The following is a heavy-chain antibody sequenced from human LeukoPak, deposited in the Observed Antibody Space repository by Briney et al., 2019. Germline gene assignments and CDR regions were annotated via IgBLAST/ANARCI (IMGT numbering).Heavy chain of an antibody. CDR3: ARTPRTTVTTRFDY. D-gene: IGHD4-11*01. CDR1: GGSSSGYY. CDR2: INHSGST. V-gene: IGHV4-34*01. Sequence: SETLSLTCAVYGGSSSGYYWSWIRQPPGKGLEWIGEINHSGSTNYNPSLKSRVTISVDTSKNQFSLKLSSVTAADTAVYYCARTPRTTVTTRFDYWGQGTLVTVSS. J-gene: IGHJ4*02.